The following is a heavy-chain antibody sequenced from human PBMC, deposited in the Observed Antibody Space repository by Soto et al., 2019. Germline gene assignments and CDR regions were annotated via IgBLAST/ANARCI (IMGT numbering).Heavy chain of an antibody. CDR3: ARDGTLYDTNSYYYLY. CDR1: GGTFSNYG. J-gene: IGHJ4*02. Sequence: SVKVSCKATGGTFSNYGANWVRQAPGQGLEWMGGIIPLFRTPKYAQKFQGRVTITADDSTRTVYMELSSLRSEDTAVYYCARDGTLYDTNSYYYLYWGQRTLVTVSS. D-gene: IGHD3-22*01. CDR2: IIPLFRTP. V-gene: IGHV1-69*13.